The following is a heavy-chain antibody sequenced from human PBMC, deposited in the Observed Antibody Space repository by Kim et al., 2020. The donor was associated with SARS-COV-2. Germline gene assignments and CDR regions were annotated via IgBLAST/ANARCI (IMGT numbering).Heavy chain of an antibody. D-gene: IGHD2-2*01. CDR1: GYTFTSYY. CDR3: ARGHCSSTSCYSRGIDY. CDR2: INPSGGST. V-gene: IGHV1-46*01. Sequence: ASVKVSCKASGYTFTSYYMHWVRQAPGQGLEWMGIINPSGGSTSYAQKFQGRVTMTRDTSTSTVYMELSSLRSEDTAVYYCARGHCSSTSCYSRGIDYWGQGTLVTVSS. J-gene: IGHJ4*02.